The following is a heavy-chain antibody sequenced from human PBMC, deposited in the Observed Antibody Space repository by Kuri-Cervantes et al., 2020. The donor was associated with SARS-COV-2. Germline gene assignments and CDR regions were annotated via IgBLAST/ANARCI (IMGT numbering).Heavy chain of an antibody. CDR2: MWYDGTNK. CDR3: ARDGNYYDSTDHAIDS. Sequence: GESLKISCVASGFSFSSYGFHWVRQAPGKGLEWVAVMWYDGTNKFYADSVKGRFTIFRDNSKNTVYLQMDSLRGEDTATYYCARDGNYYDSTDHAIDSWGQGTLVTVSS. J-gene: IGHJ4*02. CDR1: GFSFSSYG. V-gene: IGHV3-33*08. D-gene: IGHD3-22*01.